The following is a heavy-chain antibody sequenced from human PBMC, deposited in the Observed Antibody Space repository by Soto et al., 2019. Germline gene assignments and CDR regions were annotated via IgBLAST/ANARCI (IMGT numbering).Heavy chain of an antibody. J-gene: IGHJ5*02. CDR2: MNPNSGNT. V-gene: IGHV1-8*01. Sequence: GASVKVSCKASGYTFTSYDINWVRQATGQGLEWMGWMNPNSGNTGYAQKFQGRVTMTRNTSISTAYMELSSLRSEDTAVYYCARPASIRRPRFDPWGQGTLVTVSS. D-gene: IGHD4-17*01. CDR1: GYTFTSYD. CDR3: ARPASIRRPRFDP.